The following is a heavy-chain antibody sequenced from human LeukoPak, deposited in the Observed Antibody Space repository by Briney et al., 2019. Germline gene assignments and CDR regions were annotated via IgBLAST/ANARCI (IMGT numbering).Heavy chain of an antibody. J-gene: IGHJ5*02. Sequence: SETLSLTCTVSGGSISSSSYYWGWLRQPPGKGLEWIGSIYYSGSTYYNPSLKSRVTISVDTSKNQFSLKLSSVTAADTAVYYCARVTSRLGWFDPWGQGTLVTVSS. CDR2: IYYSGST. CDR3: ARVTSRLGWFDP. D-gene: IGHD1-14*01. V-gene: IGHV4-39*07. CDR1: GGSISSSSYY.